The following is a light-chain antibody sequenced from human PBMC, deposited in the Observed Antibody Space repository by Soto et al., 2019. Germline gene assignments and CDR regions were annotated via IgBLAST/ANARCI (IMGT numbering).Light chain of an antibody. CDR3: MQATSLPRS. J-gene: IGKJ1*01. V-gene: IGKV2-24*01. CDR2: QIF. CDR1: QSLLHSNGNTY. Sequence: DVVLTQTPLSSPVTLGQTASISCRSSQSLLHSNGNTYLSWVQQRPGQPPRLLIYQIFNRYSGVTERFSASGTGTDFTLKISRVAAEDVGVYYCMQATSLPRSCGQGTMVEIK.